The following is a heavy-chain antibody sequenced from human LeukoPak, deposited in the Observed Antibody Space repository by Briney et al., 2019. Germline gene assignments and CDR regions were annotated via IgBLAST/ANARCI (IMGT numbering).Heavy chain of an antibody. Sequence: SETLSLTCTVSGGSISSYYWSWIRQPAGKGLEWIGRIYTSGSTNYNPSLKSRVTMSVDTSKNQFSLKLSSVTAADTAVYYCARGQGATVPQVGKNWFDPWGQGTRVIVSS. CDR2: IYTSGST. CDR3: ARGQGATVPQVGKNWFDP. D-gene: IGHD1-26*01. J-gene: IGHJ5*02. CDR1: GGSISSYY. V-gene: IGHV4-4*07.